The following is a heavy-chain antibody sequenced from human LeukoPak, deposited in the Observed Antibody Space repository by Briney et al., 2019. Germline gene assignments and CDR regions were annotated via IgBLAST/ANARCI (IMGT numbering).Heavy chain of an antibody. Sequence: PGGSLRLSCAASGFTFSNYYMSWFRQAPGKGLEWISYINTGDGTIYYADSVKGRFTISRDNSKNSLYLQMDSLRAEDTAVYYCARGDIVVVVAATGYWGQGTLVTVSS. CDR2: INTGDGTI. D-gene: IGHD2-15*01. V-gene: IGHV3-11*04. J-gene: IGHJ4*02. CDR1: GFTFSNYY. CDR3: ARGDIVVVVAATGY.